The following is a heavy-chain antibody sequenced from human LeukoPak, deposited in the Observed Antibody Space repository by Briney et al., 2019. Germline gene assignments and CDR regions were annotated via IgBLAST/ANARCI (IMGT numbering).Heavy chain of an antibody. CDR2: INPNSGGT. D-gene: IGHD1-1*01. CDR1: GYTFTSYG. J-gene: IGHJ4*02. V-gene: IGHV1-8*02. Sequence: ASVKVSCKASGYTFTSYGISWVRQAPGQGLEWMGWINPNSGGTNYAQKFQGRVTMTRNTSISTAYMELSSLRSEDTAVYYCARGVGNDFQYYFDYWGQGTLVTVSS. CDR3: ARGVGNDFQYYFDY.